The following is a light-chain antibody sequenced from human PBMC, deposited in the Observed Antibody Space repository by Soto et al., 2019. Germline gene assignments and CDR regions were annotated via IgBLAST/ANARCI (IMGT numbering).Light chain of an antibody. J-gene: IGKJ4*01. Sequence: DIQMTQSPSSLSASVGDRITITCRASQDIYTYLAWFQMKPGTAPESLMYSASRLQSGVPSRFSGSGSGTEFTLTITSLQPEDFATYYCQQYYSYPLTFGGGTKVDI. V-gene: IGKV1-16*01. CDR2: SAS. CDR1: QDIYTY. CDR3: QQYYSYPLT.